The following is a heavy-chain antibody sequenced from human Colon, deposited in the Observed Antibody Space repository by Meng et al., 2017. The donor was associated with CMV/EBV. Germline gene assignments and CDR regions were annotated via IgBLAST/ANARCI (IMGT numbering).Heavy chain of an antibody. CDR2: TYYGSSRSNWYN. CDR3: ARVLLWFGGRQYYGMDV. D-gene: IGHD3-10*01. CDR1: GDSISTNSAA. J-gene: IGHJ6*02. V-gene: IGHV6-1*01. Sequence: SQTLSLTCAVSGDSISTNSAAWNWIRLSPTRGLEWLGRTYYGSSRSNWYNDYALSVKGRITISLDASKNQFSLQLNSVTPEDTAVYYCARVLLWFGGRQYYGMDVWGRGTTVTVSS.